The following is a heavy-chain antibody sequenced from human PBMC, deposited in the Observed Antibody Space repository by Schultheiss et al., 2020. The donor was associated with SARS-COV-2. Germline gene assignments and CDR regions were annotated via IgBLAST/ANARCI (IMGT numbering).Heavy chain of an antibody. J-gene: IGHJ6*02. CDR2: MNPNSGNT. Sequence: ASVKVSCKASGYTFTSYYMHWVRQAPGQGLEWMGWMNPNSGNTGYAQKFQGRVTMTRNTSISTAYMELSSLRSEDTAVYYCARAYCGGDCYRMYYYGMDVWGQGTTVTVSS. CDR3: ARAYCGGDCYRMYYYGMDV. CDR1: GYTFTSYY. V-gene: IGHV1-8*02. D-gene: IGHD2-21*02.